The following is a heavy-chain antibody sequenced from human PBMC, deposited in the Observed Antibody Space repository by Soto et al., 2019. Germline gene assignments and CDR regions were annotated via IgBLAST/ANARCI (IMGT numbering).Heavy chain of an antibody. CDR1: GFTFSSYS. D-gene: IGHD3-10*01. V-gene: IGHV3-21*01. CDR3: AIQLLWFGAMESIDY. CDR2: ISSSSSYL. J-gene: IGHJ4*02. Sequence: EVQLVESGGGLVKPGGSLRLSCAASGFTFSSYSMNWVRQAPGKGLEWVSSISSSSSYLYYADSVKGRFTISRDNAKNSLYLQMNSLRAEDRAVYYGAIQLLWFGAMESIDYWGQGTLVTVSS.